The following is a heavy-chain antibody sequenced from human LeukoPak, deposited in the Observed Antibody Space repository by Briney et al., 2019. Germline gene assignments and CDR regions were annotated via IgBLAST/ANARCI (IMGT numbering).Heavy chain of an antibody. J-gene: IGHJ2*01. D-gene: IGHD3-10*01. CDR2: IYYSGST. CDR1: GGSISSGDYY. Sequence: PSQTLSPTCTVSGGSISSGDYYWSWIRQPPGKGLEWIGYIYYSGSTYYNPSLKSRVTISVDTSKNQFSLKLSSVTAADTAVYYCARARYGSGSSGYFDLWGRGTLVTVSS. CDR3: ARARYGSGSSGYFDL. V-gene: IGHV4-30-4*01.